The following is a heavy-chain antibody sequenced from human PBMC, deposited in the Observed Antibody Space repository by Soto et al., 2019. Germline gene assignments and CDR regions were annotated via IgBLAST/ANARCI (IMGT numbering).Heavy chain of an antibody. CDR2: ISYDGSNK. D-gene: IGHD6-13*01. CDR3: AKLAIAAAANDAFDI. V-gene: IGHV3-30*18. Sequence: GGSLRLSCAASGFTFSSYGMHWVRQAPGKGLEWVAVISYDGSNKYYADSVKGRFTISRDNSKNTLYLQMNSLRAEDTAVYYCAKLAIAAAANDAFDIWGQGTMVTVS. CDR1: GFTFSSYG. J-gene: IGHJ3*02.